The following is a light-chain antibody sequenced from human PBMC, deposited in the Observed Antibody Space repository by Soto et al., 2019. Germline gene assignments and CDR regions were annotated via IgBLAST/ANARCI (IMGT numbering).Light chain of an antibody. Sequence: QPVLTQSPSASASLGASVKLTCTLSSGHSSYAIAWHQQQPEKGPRYLMKLNSDGSHSKGDGIPDRFSCSSSGAERYLTISSLQSEDEADYYCQTWGTGIVVFGGGTKVTVL. J-gene: IGLJ2*01. CDR1: SGHSSYA. CDR3: QTWGTGIVV. CDR2: LNSDGSH. V-gene: IGLV4-69*01.